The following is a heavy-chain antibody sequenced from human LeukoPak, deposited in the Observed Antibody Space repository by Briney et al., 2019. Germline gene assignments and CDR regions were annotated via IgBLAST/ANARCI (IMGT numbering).Heavy chain of an antibody. CDR1: GFTFSSYA. J-gene: IGHJ4*02. Sequence: PGGSLRLSCAASGFTFSSYAMSWVRQAPGKGLEWVSAISGSGGSTYYADSVKGRFTISRDHLKNTLYLQMNSLRAEDTAVYYCAKDLLWFGELLSGTEYYFDYWGQGTLVTVSS. CDR3: AKDLLWFGELLSGTEYYFDY. CDR2: ISGSGGST. D-gene: IGHD3-10*01. V-gene: IGHV3-23*01.